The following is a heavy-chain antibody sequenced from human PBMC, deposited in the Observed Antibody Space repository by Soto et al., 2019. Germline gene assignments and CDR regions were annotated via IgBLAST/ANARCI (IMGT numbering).Heavy chain of an antibody. CDR1: GGSISSSSYY. V-gene: IGHV4-39*01. CDR3: ARQSPSNYHDSSGIWYYFDY. CDR2: IYYSGST. D-gene: IGHD3-22*01. Sequence: SETLSLTCTVSGGSISSSSYYWGWIRQPPGKGLEWIGSIYYSGSTYYNPSLKSRVTISVDTSKNQFSLKLSSVTAADTAVYYCARQSPSNYHDSSGIWYYFDYWGQGTLVTVSS. J-gene: IGHJ4*02.